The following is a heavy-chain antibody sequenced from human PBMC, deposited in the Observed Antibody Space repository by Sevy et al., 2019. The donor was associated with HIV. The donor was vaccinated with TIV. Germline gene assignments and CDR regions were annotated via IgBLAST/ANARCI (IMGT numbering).Heavy chain of an antibody. CDR3: XXXXXXXXIYGMDV. V-gene: IGHV3-15*01. CDR1: GFTFSNAW. CDR2: IKSKTDGGTT. J-gene: IGHJ6*02. Sequence: GGSLRLSCAASGFTFSNAWMNWVRQAPGKGLEWVGRIKSKTDGGTTDYAAPVKGRFTISRDDSKNTLYLQMNSLKTXXXXXXXXXXXXXXXXIYGMDVWGQGTTVTVSS.